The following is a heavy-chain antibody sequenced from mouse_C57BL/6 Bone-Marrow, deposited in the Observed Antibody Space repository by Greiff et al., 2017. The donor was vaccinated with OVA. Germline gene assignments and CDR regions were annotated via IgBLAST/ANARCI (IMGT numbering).Heavy chain of an antibody. CDR2: IDPETGGT. D-gene: IGHD2-5*01. CDR3: TRSYSNYGDFDY. Sequence: QVQLQQSGAELVRPGASVTLSCKASGYTFTDYDMHWVKQTPVHGLEWIGAIDPETGGTAYNQKFKGKAILTADKSSSTAYMELRSLTSEDSAVYYGTRSYSNYGDFDYWGQGTTLTVSS. J-gene: IGHJ2*01. CDR1: GYTFTDYD. V-gene: IGHV1-15*01.